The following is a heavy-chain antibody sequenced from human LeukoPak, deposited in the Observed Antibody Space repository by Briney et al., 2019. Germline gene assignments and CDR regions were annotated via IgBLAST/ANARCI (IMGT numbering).Heavy chain of an antibody. D-gene: IGHD3-16*01. CDR1: GYIFTDYY. J-gene: IGHJ4*02. CDR2: INPNSGGT. Sequence: GESLKISCKASGYIFTDYYMHWVRQAPGQGLEWMGWINPNSGGTNYAQKFQGRVTMTRDTSISTAYMELSRLRSDDTAVYYCARVRAVGGAQNNPLFYWGQGTLVTVSS. V-gene: IGHV1-2*02. CDR3: ARVRAVGGAQNNPLFY.